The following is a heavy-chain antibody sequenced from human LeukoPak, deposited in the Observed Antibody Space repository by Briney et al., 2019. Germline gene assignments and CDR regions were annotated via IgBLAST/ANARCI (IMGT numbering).Heavy chain of an antibody. J-gene: IGHJ4*02. CDR1: GGSFSGYY. CDR2: INHSGST. CDR3: ARLAWIQLWLRGLDY. Sequence: PSETLSLTCAVYGGSFSGYYWSWIRQPPGKGLEWIGEINHSGSTNYNPSLKSRVTISVDTSKNQFSLKLSSVTAADTAVYYCARLAWIQLWLRGLDYWGQGTLVTVSS. V-gene: IGHV4-34*01. D-gene: IGHD5-18*01.